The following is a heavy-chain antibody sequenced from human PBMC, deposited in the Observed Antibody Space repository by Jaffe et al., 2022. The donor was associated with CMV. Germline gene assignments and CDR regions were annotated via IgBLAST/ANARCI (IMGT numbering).Heavy chain of an antibody. Sequence: EVQLVESGGGLVQPGGSLRLSCAASGFTFSSYEMNWVRQAPGKGLEWVSYISSSGSTIYYADSVKGRFTISRDNAKNSLYLQMNSLRAEDTAVYYCAREGPDFWSGYSKYRMAGFDYWGQGTLVTVSS. D-gene: IGHD3-3*01. CDR2: ISSSGSTI. V-gene: IGHV3-48*03. J-gene: IGHJ4*02. CDR1: GFTFSSYE. CDR3: AREGPDFWSGYSKYRMAGFDY.